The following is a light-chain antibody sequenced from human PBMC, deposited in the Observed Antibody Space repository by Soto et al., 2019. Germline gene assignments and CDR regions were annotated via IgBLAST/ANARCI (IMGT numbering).Light chain of an antibody. CDR3: QQYNNWPPIT. Sequence: EIVLTQSPATLSLPPGERATLSCRASQSVSSSLAWYQQKPGQAPRLLLYDASNRATGIPARFSGSGSGTEFTLIISSLQSEDSAVYYCQQYNNWPPITFGQGTRLEI. V-gene: IGKV3-11*01. J-gene: IGKJ5*01. CDR1: QSVSSS. CDR2: DAS.